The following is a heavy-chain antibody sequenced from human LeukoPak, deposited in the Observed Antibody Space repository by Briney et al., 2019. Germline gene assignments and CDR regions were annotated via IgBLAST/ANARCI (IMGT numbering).Heavy chain of an antibody. J-gene: IGHJ3*02. CDR1: GFTFDDYA. Sequence: PGGSLRLSCAASGFTFDDYAMHWVRQAPGKGLEWVSGISWNSGSIGYADSVKGRFTISRDNAKNSLYLQMNSLRAEDTALYYCAKDIAPARATKQQLVQGGRDAFDIWGQGIMVTVSS. V-gene: IGHV3-9*01. CDR2: ISWNSGSI. CDR3: AKDIAPARATKQQLVQGGRDAFDI. D-gene: IGHD6-13*01.